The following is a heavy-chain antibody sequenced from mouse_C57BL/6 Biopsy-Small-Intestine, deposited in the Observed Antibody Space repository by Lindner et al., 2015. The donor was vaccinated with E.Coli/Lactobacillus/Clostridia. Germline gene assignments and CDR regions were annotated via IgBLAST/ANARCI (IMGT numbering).Heavy chain of an antibody. CDR1: GFVISSSW. V-gene: IGHV1-82*01. J-gene: IGHJ3*01. CDR3: ARREYDGAYAWFAY. D-gene: IGHD2-13*01. CDR2: IYPGNGDT. Sequence: VQLQESGPELVKPGASVKISCKASGFVISSSWMNWVMQRPGKGLEWIGRIYPGNGDTNYNGKFAAKATLTADKYSSTVYMHLSSLTSEDSAVYFCARREYDGAYAWFAYWGQGTLVTVYA.